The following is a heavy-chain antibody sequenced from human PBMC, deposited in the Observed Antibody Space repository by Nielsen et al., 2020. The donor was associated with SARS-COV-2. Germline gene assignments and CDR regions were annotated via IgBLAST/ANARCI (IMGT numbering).Heavy chain of an antibody. V-gene: IGHV3-30*03. J-gene: IGHJ4*02. Sequence: WIRQPPGKGLEWVAVISYDGSNKYYADSVKGRFTISRDNSKNTLYLQMNSLRAEDTAVYYCARAITIFGVVIPGSYFDYWGQGTLVTVSS. CDR2: ISYDGSNK. D-gene: IGHD3-3*01. CDR3: ARAITIFGVVIPGSYFDY.